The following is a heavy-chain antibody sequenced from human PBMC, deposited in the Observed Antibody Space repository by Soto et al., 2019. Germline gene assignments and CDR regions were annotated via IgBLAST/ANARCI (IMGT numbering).Heavy chain of an antibody. CDR3: ARDPGTGAALRAYHFDY. Sequence: GPVKVSCKASRYSFTTYALHWVRQAPGQRLEWMGWINAGNGDTKYSEKFQGRVTITRDTSANTAYMELSSLRSEDTSVYYCARDPGTGAALRAYHFDYWGQGTLVTVSS. D-gene: IGHD1-1*01. CDR1: RYSFTTYA. V-gene: IGHV1-3*01. J-gene: IGHJ4*02. CDR2: INAGNGDT.